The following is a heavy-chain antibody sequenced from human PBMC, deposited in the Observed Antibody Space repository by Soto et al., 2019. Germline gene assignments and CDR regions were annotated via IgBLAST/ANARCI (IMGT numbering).Heavy chain of an antibody. CDR2: IRTEAYGGTT. V-gene: IGHV3-49*03. CDR3: TRETSSGYDF. D-gene: IGHD6-19*01. J-gene: IGHJ4*02. CDR1: GFTFGDYA. Sequence: GSLRLSCTASGFTFGDYAVSWFRQAPGKGLEWVGFIRTEAYGGTTEYAGSVKGRFTISRDDSKSIAYLQMNSPKTEDTALYYCTRETSSGYDFWGKGTLVTVSS.